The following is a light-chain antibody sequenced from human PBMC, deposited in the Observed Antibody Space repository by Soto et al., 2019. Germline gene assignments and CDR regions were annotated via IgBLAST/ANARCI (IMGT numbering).Light chain of an antibody. CDR3: QRYKNWPLT. CDR2: DTS. Sequence: EIMMTQSRATLSMSHGEGATLSCRASQGIGDTLAWYQHKPGQTPRLLIYDTSTRATGVPARFSGSRSGTEFTLTINSLQSEDFAVYYCQRYKNWPLTFGGGTKVDIK. CDR1: QGIGDT. J-gene: IGKJ4*01. V-gene: IGKV3-15*01.